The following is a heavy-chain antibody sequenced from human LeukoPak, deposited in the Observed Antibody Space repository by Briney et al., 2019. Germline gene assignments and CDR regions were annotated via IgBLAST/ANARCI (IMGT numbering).Heavy chain of an antibody. CDR2: ISGSGGST. CDR3: AKEGELLWFGELSYYFDY. D-gene: IGHD3-10*01. V-gene: IGHV3-23*01. J-gene: IGHJ4*02. CDR1: GFTFSSYA. Sequence: PGGSLRLSCAASGFTFSSYAMSWVRQAPGKGLEWVSAISGSGGSTYYADSVKGRFTISRDNSKSTLYLQMNSLRAEDTAVYYCAKEGELLWFGELSYYFDYWGQGTLVTVSS.